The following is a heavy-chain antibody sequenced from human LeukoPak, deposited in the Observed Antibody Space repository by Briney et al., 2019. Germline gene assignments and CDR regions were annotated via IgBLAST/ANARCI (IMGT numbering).Heavy chain of an antibody. V-gene: IGHV4-4*08. CDR1: GGSIFSYY. D-gene: IGHD3-22*01. CDR2: IYSNGIT. Sequence: SETLSLTCTVSGGSIFSYYFNWIRQPPGKGLEWIGYIYSNGITNYNPSLRSRGTISIATSKNQFSLRLRSVTAADTAIYYCARRAYYDTSGYCPASGYFDLWGRGTLVTVSS. CDR3: ARRAYYDTSGYCPASGYFDL. J-gene: IGHJ2*01.